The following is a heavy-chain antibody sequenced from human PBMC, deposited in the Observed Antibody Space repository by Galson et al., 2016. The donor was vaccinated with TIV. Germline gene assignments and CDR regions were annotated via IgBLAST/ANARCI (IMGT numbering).Heavy chain of an antibody. Sequence: VKVSFTASGGTFSSYAISWVRQAPGQGLEWMGGIIGMSGTTNYAQKFQGRVTITADEITSTAYMELSSLRSDDQAVYFCARGETYYDSKYFHHWGQGTLVTVSS. CDR2: IIGMSGTT. CDR3: ARGETYYDSKYFHH. J-gene: IGHJ1*01. V-gene: IGHV1-69*01. CDR1: GGTFSSYA. D-gene: IGHD3-22*01.